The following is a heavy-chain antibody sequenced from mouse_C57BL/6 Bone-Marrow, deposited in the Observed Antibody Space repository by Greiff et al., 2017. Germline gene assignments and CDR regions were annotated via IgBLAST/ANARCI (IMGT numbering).Heavy chain of an antibody. Sequence: EVQLQQSGPVLVKPGASVKMSCKASGYTFTDYYMNWVKQSHGKSLEWIGVINPYNGGTSYNQKFKGKATLTVDKSSSTAYMELNSLTSEDSAVYYCSYGNYGPFAYWGQGTLGTVSA. CDR2: INPYNGGT. CDR3: SYGNYGPFAY. V-gene: IGHV1-19*01. J-gene: IGHJ3*01. D-gene: IGHD2-1*01. CDR1: GYTFTDYY.